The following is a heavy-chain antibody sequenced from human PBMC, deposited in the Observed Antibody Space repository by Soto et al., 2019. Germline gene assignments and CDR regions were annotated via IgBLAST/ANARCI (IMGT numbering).Heavy chain of an antibody. V-gene: IGHV4-30-4*01. D-gene: IGHD3-16*01. Sequence: PSETLSLTCSVSGDSISSGDYYWSWIRQPPGKVLEWIVCIYYSGNTYHNPSLKSRVTISLDTSNNQFSLKLSSVTSADTAVYYCARVGRINWFDPWGQGNLVTVS. CDR2: IYYSGNT. J-gene: IGHJ5*02. CDR1: GDSISSGDYY. CDR3: ARVGRINWFDP.